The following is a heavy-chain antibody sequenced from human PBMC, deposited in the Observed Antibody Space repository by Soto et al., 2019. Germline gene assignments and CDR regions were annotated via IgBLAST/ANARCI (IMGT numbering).Heavy chain of an antibody. CDR1: GDSLTSCY. Sequence: QVQLQESGPGLVKPSETLSLTCSVSGDSLTSCYWTWVRQPPGKGLEWIGYIYYTGKTNYNPSLKGRVTISMDLLKNQFSLELRSLTAADTAVYYCARIILTGYYGLEPWGQGTLVIVSA. J-gene: IGHJ5*02. CDR2: IYYTGKT. V-gene: IGHV4-59*01. D-gene: IGHD3-9*01. CDR3: ARIILTGYYGLEP.